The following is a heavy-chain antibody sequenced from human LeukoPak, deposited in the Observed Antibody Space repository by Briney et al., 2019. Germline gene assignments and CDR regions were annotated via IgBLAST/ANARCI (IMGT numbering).Heavy chain of an antibody. Sequence: SETLSLTCTVSGGSISSGDYYWSWIRQPPGKGLEWIGYIYYSGCTYYNPSLKSRVTISVDTSKNQFSLKLSSVTAADTAVYYCASSYCSGGSCYLDAFDIWGQGTMVTVSS. D-gene: IGHD2-15*01. CDR1: GGSISSGDYY. CDR2: IYYSGCT. CDR3: ASSYCSGGSCYLDAFDI. V-gene: IGHV4-30-4*01. J-gene: IGHJ3*02.